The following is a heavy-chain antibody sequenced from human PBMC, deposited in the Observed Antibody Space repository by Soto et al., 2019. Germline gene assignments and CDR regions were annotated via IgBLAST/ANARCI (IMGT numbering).Heavy chain of an antibody. CDR2: IYYSGST. CDR1: GGSISSYY. CDR3: ARIISGPVDY. J-gene: IGHJ4*02. Sequence: KPSETLSLTCTVSGGSISSYYWSWIRQPPGKGLEWIGYIYYSGSTNYNPSLKSRVTISVDTSKNQFSLKLSSVTAADTAVYYCARIISGPVDYWGQGTLVTVSS. V-gene: IGHV4-59*01. D-gene: IGHD2-15*01.